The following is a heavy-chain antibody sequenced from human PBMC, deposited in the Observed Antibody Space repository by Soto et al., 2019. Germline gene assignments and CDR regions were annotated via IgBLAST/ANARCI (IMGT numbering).Heavy chain of an antibody. CDR1: GYTFTRYG. V-gene: IGHV1-18*01. CDR2: ISAYNGNT. CDR3: ARAHGLATSSKYGMDV. D-gene: IGHD5-12*01. Sequence: VQLVHSGAEVKKPGASVKVSCKPSGYTFTRYGISWVRQAPGQGLEWMGWISAYNGNTNYAQKLQGRVTMTTDTSTSTAYMELRSLISDDTALYYWARAHGLATSSKYGMDVWGQGTTVTVSS. J-gene: IGHJ6*02.